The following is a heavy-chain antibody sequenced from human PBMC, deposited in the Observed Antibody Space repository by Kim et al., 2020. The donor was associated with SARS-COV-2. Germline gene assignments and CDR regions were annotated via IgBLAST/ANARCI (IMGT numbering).Heavy chain of an antibody. Sequence: ADSVKGRFTNSRDNSKNTLYLKMNSLRAEDTAVYYCAKDLIPWVITTPDYWGQGTLVTVSS. CDR3: AKDLIPWVITTPDY. V-gene: IGHV3-23*01. D-gene: IGHD3-22*01. J-gene: IGHJ4*02.